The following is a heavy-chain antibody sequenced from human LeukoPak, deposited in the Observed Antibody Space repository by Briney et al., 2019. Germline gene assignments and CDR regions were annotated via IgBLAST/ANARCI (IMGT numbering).Heavy chain of an antibody. CDR3: ASRHSKQQPYYYYMDI. Sequence: SETLSLTCTVSGDSIRSGSYYWSWIRQPAGKGLEWIGRIYTNGDTKYNPSLKSRVTISVDTSKNRFSLKLSSATAADTAVYYCASRHSKQQPYYYYMDIWGKGTTVTVSS. CDR1: GDSIRSGSYY. J-gene: IGHJ6*03. D-gene: IGHD6-13*01. V-gene: IGHV4-61*02. CDR2: IYTNGDT.